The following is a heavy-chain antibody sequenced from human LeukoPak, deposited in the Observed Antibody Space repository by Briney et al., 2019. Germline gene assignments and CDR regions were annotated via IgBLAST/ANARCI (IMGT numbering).Heavy chain of an antibody. V-gene: IGHV4-59*08. CDR1: GGSISSYY. Sequence: SETLSLTCTVPGGSISSYYWSWIRQPPGKGLEWIGYIYYSGSTYYNPSLKSRVTISVDTSKNQFSLKLSSVTAADTAVYYCARLSTMIVVVTIWGQGTMVTVSS. CDR3: ARLSTMIVVVTI. D-gene: IGHD3-22*01. CDR2: IYYSGST. J-gene: IGHJ3*02.